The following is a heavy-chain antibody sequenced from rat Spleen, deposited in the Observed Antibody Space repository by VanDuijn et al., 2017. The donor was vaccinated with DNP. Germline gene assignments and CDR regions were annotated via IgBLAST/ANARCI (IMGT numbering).Heavy chain of an antibody. V-gene: IGHV2-8*01. CDR3: IRDGGGNWFAH. CDR1: GFSLTDYS. Sequence: QVQLTESGPGLVQPSETLSLTCTVSGFSLTDYSVFWVRQSSGKGLEWMGRMRYNGDTAYNSTFKSRLSISRDTSKNQVFLNMNSLQTDDTGTYYCIRDGGGNWFAHWGQGTLVTVST. CDR2: MRYNGDT. J-gene: IGHJ3*01.